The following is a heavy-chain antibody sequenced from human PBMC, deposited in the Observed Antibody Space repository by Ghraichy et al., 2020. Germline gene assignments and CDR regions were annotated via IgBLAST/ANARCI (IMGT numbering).Heavy chain of an antibody. J-gene: IGHJ4*02. CDR2: ISSGSTTI. CDR3: ARGREYSAYDAFDY. Sequence: GGSLRLSCATSGFTFSSSGINWVRQAPGKGLEWLSYISSGSTTIYYTDSVKGRFTISRDNSKNSLYLQMNSLTDEDTAVYYCARGREYSAYDAFDYWGQGTLVTVSS. D-gene: IGHD5-12*01. CDR1: GFTFSSSG. V-gene: IGHV3-48*02.